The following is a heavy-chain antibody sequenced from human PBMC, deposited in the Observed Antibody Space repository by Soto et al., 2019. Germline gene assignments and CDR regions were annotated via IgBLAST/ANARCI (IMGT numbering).Heavy chain of an antibody. CDR2: ISSTGRTI. V-gene: IGHV3-48*03. Sequence: EVQLVESGGGLVQPGGSLRLSCAASGFTFSNYEMNWVRQAPGKGLEWVSYISSTGRTIFYADSVQGRFTMSRDNAKNSLYLQMYSLRAEDTAVYYCARDGSNPILYSMDVGGQGTTVTVSS. CDR1: GFTFSNYE. CDR3: ARDGSNPILYSMDV. J-gene: IGHJ6*02. D-gene: IGHD2-21*01.